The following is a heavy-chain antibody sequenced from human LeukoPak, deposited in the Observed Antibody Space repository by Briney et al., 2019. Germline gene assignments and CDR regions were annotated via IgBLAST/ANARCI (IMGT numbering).Heavy chain of an antibody. D-gene: IGHD5-24*01. V-gene: IGHV5-51*01. CDR3: ARDRDGYNLDF. Sequence: GESLKISCKGSGYSFTGYWIGWVRQMPGKGLEWMGIIYPGDSDTMYSPSFQGHVTISADKSSSTAYLEWSSLKASDTAMYYCARDRDGYNLDFWGQGTMVTVSS. CDR1: GYSFTGYW. CDR2: IYPGDSDT. J-gene: IGHJ3*01.